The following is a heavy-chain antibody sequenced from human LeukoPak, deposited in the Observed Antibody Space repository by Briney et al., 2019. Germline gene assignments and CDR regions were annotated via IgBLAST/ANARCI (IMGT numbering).Heavy chain of an antibody. J-gene: IGHJ5*02. CDR1: GGSISSYY. V-gene: IGHV4-59*01. Sequence: NPSETLSLTCTVSGGSISSYYWSWIRQPPGKGLEWIGYIYYSGSTNYNPSLKSRVTISVDTSKNQFSLKLSSVTAADTAVYYCARDLYYCSGGSCWGGNWFDPWGQGTLVTVSS. D-gene: IGHD2-15*01. CDR2: IYYSGST. CDR3: ARDLYYCSGGSCWGGNWFDP.